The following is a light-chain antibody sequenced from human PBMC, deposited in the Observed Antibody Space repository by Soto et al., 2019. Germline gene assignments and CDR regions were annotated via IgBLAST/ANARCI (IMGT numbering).Light chain of an antibody. V-gene: IGKV3-20*01. CDR3: QHYGDSLSIT. CDR2: GTY. J-gene: IGKJ5*01. CDR1: HGISGNY. Sequence: VLTQSPVTLSLSPCEIVTLSCSASHGISGNYLAWYQHKPGQSPMLLISGTYTRATGIPDRFSGRGSGTDFSLTISRLEPGDFAVYYCQHYGDSLSITFGQGTRLEIK.